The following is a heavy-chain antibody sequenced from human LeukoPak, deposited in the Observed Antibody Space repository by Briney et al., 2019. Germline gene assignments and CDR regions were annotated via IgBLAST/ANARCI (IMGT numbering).Heavy chain of an antibody. CDR1: GYTFTGHY. Sequence: ASVKVSCKPSGYTFTGHYMHWVRQAPGQGLEWMGWINPNSGGTNYAQKFQGRVTMTTDTSITTAYMELSSLTSDDTAVYYCARGGSPIFYYYMDVWGKGTTVTISS. CDR3: ARGGSPIFYYYMDV. CDR2: INPNSGGT. J-gene: IGHJ6*03. V-gene: IGHV1-2*02. D-gene: IGHD2-2*01.